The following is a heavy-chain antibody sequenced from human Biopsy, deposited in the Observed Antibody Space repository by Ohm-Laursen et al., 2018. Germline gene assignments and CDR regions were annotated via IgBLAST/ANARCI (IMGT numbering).Heavy chain of an antibody. Sequence: SDTLSLTCTVSGGSISGYHWSWIRKSPGKGLEWLGYIYYTGKTTYNPSLESRITISVDTSKNKFSLQLDSMTAADTAVYYCGRVWLWRGYGMDVWGQGTTVTVSS. J-gene: IGHJ6*02. CDR2: IYYTGKT. CDR1: GGSISGYH. D-gene: IGHD6-19*01. V-gene: IGHV4-59*07. CDR3: GRVWLWRGYGMDV.